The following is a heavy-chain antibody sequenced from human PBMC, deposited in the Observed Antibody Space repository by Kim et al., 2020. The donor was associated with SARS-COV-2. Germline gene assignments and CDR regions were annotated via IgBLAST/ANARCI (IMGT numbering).Heavy chain of an antibody. V-gene: IGHV3-23*01. D-gene: IGHD4-4*01. Sequence: GGSLRLSCAASGFNFRGYVMNWVRQAPGKGLDWVSAISSSGVGTYYADSVKGRFTISRDNSNSVLYLQMSSLRAEDTAIYYCAKDTETNYLHYHGMDVWGQGTTVTVSS. J-gene: IGHJ6*02. CDR3: AKDTETNYLHYHGMDV. CDR2: ISSSGVGT. CDR1: GFNFRGYV.